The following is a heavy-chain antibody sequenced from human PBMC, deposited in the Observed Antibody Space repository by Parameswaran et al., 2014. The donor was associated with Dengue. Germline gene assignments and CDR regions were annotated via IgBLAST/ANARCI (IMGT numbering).Heavy chain of an antibody. CDR2: IYYSGST. CDR3: ARDYAGAFDI. J-gene: IGHJ3*02. V-gene: IGHV4-59*12. Sequence: VRQAPGKGLEWIGYIYYSGSTNYNPSLKSRVTISVDTSKNQFSLKLSSVTAADTAVYYCARDYAGAFDIRGQGTMVTVSS. D-gene: IGHD4-17*01.